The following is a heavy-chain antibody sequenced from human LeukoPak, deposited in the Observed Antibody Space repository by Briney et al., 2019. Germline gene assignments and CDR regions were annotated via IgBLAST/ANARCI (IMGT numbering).Heavy chain of an antibody. V-gene: IGHV4-34*01. CDR1: GGSISSYY. CDR2: INHSGST. Sequence: SETLSLTCTVSGGSISSYYWSWIRQPPGKGLEWIGEINHSGSTNYNPSLKSRVTISVDTSKNQFSLKLTSVTAADTALYYCASLTMIVVPWGQGTMVTVSS. CDR3: ASLTMIVVP. J-gene: IGHJ3*01. D-gene: IGHD3-22*01.